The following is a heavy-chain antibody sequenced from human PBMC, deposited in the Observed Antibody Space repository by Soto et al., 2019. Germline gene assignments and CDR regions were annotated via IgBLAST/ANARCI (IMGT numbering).Heavy chain of an antibody. CDR1: GFTFSSYG. D-gene: IGHD4-17*01. J-gene: IGHJ4*02. Sequence: SGGSLRLSCAASGFTFSSYGMHWVRQAPGKGLEWVAVIWYDGSNKYYADSVKGRFTISRDNSKNTLYLQMNSLRAEDTAVYYCARGTTVTTTVDYWGQGTLVTVSS. V-gene: IGHV3-33*01. CDR2: IWYDGSNK. CDR3: ARGTTVTTTVDY.